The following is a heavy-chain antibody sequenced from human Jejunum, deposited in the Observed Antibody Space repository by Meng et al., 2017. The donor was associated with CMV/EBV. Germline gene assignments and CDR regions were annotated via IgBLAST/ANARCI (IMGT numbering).Heavy chain of an antibody. CDR2: IITSGST. CDR1: GGSFTTYY. Sequence: VQLQESGPGVVNPSEPLSLACTVSGGSFTTYYWSWIRQRAGKGLEWIGRIITSGSTNYNPSLRSRVIMSVDTSKNQFFLKLRSVTAADTAVYFCAKGYGNSFEYWGQGSLVTVSS. V-gene: IGHV4-4*07. D-gene: IGHD3-16*01. J-gene: IGHJ4*02. CDR3: AKGYGNSFEY.